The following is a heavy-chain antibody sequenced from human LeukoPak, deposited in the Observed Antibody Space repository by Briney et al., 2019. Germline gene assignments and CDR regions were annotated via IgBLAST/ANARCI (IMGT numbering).Heavy chain of an antibody. CDR1: GFTFSSYG. CDR3: VNVELGNGYFDY. J-gene: IGHJ4*02. V-gene: IGHV3-30*02. CDR2: IRYDGSNK. D-gene: IGHD7-27*01. Sequence: GGSLRLSRAASGFTFSSYGMHWVRQAPGKGLEWVAFIRYDGSNKYYADSVKGRFTISRVNSKNTLYLQMNSLRAEDTAVYYCVNVELGNGYFDYWGQGTLVTVSS.